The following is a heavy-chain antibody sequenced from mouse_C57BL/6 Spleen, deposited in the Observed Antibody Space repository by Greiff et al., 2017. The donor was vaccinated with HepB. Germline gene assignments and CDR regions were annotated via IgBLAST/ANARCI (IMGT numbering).Heavy chain of an antibody. CDR3: AKIRDYYGSSNWYFDV. CDR1: GFSLTSYG. D-gene: IGHD1-1*01. Sequence: VMLVESGPGLVQPSQSLSITCTVSGFSLTSYGVHWVRQSPGKGLEWLGVIWRGGSTDYNAAFMSRLSITKDNSKSQVFFKMNSLQADDTAIYYCAKIRDYYGSSNWYFDVWGTGTTVTVSS. V-gene: IGHV2-5*01. CDR2: IWRGGST. J-gene: IGHJ1*03.